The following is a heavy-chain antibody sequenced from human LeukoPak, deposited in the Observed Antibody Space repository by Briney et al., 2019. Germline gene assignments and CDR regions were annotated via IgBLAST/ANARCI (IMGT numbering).Heavy chain of an antibody. D-gene: IGHD2-2*01. Sequence: PGGSLRLSCAASGFTFSSYAMSWVRQAPGKGLEWVSAISGSGGSTYYADSVKGRFTISRDNSRNTLYLQMNSLRAEDTAVYYCAKDAWSCSGNGCPQYYYYMDVWGKGTTVTVSS. J-gene: IGHJ6*03. CDR1: GFTFSSYA. V-gene: IGHV3-23*01. CDR3: AKDAWSCSGNGCPQYYYYMDV. CDR2: ISGSGGST.